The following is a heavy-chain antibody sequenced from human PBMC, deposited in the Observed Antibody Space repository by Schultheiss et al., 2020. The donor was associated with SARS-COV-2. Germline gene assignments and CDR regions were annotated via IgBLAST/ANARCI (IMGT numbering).Heavy chain of an antibody. V-gene: IGHV1-69*04. J-gene: IGHJ5*02. D-gene: IGHD3-9*01. Sequence: SVKVSCKASGGTFSSYAISWVRQAPGQGLEWMGRIIPILGIANYAQKFQGRVTITADKSTSTAYMELSSLRSEDTAVYYCARDSRLIRYFDWPNRTWFDPWGQGTLVTVSS. CDR2: IIPILGIA. CDR1: GGTFSSYA. CDR3: ARDSRLIRYFDWPNRTWFDP.